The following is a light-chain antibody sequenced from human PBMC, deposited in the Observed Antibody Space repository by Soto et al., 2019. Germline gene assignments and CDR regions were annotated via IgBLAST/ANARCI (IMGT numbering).Light chain of an antibody. CDR3: QSYDNSLSAWV. J-gene: IGLJ3*02. CDR2: DNN. CDR1: SSNIGTNWP. Sequence: QAVVTQPPSVSGAPGQRVTISCTGSSSNIGTNWPVHWYQQFPGIAPKLLIYDNNNRPLGVPDRFSGSKSGTSASLAITGLQAEDEADYYCQSYDNSLSAWVFGGGTKLTVL. V-gene: IGLV1-40*01.